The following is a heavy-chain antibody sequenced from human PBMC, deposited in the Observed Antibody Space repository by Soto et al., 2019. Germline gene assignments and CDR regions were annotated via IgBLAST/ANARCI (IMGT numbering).Heavy chain of an antibody. D-gene: IGHD4-17*01. CDR1: VGSISSYY. CDR2: IYYSGST. J-gene: IGHJ3*02. Sequence: NPSETLSLTCTVSVGSISSYYWSWIRQPPGKGLEWIGYIYYSGSTNYNPSLKSRVTISVDTSKNQFSLKLSSVTAADTAVYYCARVDYGDLIFRWVAFDIWGQGTMVTVSS. V-gene: IGHV4-59*01. CDR3: ARVDYGDLIFRWVAFDI.